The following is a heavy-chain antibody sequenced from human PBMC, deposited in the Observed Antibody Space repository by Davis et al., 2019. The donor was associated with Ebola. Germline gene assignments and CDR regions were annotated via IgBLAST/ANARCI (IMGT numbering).Heavy chain of an antibody. CDR3: ARDLGFDILTGYTRNYQYYGMDV. J-gene: IGHJ6*02. CDR2: ISSSPSHI. D-gene: IGHD3-9*01. Sequence: PGGSLRLSCAASGFTFSSYSMNWVRQAPGKGLEWVSYISSSPSHIYYSDSVKGRFTISRDNAKNSLYLQMNSLRAEDTGVYYCARDLGFDILTGYTRNYQYYGMDVWGQGTTVTVSS. CDR1: GFTFSSYS. V-gene: IGHV3-21*01.